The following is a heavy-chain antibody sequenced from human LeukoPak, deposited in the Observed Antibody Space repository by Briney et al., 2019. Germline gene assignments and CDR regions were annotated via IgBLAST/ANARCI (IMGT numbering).Heavy chain of an antibody. CDR3: SRENGAFSPFGY. CDR2: SSYSGNT. V-gene: IGHV4-39*07. CDR1: GGSISSTTYY. J-gene: IGHJ4*02. D-gene: IGHD2-8*01. Sequence: PSETLSLTCTVSGGSISSTTYYWGWIRQPPGKGLEWIGTSSYSGNTYYKLSLKSRVTISVDTSKNQFSLKLSSVTAADTAVYYCSRENGAFSPFGYWGQGTPVTVLS.